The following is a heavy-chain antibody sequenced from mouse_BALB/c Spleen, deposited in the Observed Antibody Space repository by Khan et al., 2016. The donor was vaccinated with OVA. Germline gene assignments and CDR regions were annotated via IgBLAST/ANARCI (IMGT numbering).Heavy chain of an antibody. Sequence: QVQLQQSGAEQARPGVSVKLSCKAYGYTLTDYYRNWVKQRTGKGLEWIGEISPGSGDTYYNERFKGKATLTADKSSSTAYMQLSSQTSEASAVYFCTRRNYFGYTFAYWGQWTLVTIST. CDR2: ISPGSGDT. CDR3: TRRNYFGYTFAY. D-gene: IGHD1-2*01. CDR1: GYTLTDYY. J-gene: IGHJ3*01. V-gene: IGHV1-77*01.